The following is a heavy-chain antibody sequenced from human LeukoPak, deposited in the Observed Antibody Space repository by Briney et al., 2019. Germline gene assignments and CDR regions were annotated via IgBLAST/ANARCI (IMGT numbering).Heavy chain of an antibody. CDR3: AKGPMIAGDYFDY. V-gene: IGHV3-9*01. Sequence: GGSLRLSCAASGFTFSSYAMHWVRQAPGKGLEWVSGISWNSGSIGYADSVKGRFTISRDNAKNSLYLQMNSLRAEDTALYYCAKGPMIAGDYFDYWGQGTLATVSS. CDR2: ISWNSGSI. CDR1: GFTFSSYA. J-gene: IGHJ4*02. D-gene: IGHD3-22*01.